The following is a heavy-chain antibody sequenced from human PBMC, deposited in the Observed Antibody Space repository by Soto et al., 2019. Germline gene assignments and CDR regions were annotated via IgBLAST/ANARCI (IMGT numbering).Heavy chain of an antibody. Sequence: SETLSLTCSVSNGSISSYYWSWIRQPPGKGLEWIGYIYYSGSTNYNPSLKSRVTISVDTSKNQFSLKLSSVTAADTAVYYCARVFPTYYYDSSGYPTGGWFDPWGQGTLVTVSS. CDR1: NGSISSYY. CDR2: IYYSGST. CDR3: ARVFPTYYYDSSGYPTGGWFDP. D-gene: IGHD3-22*01. V-gene: IGHV4-59*01. J-gene: IGHJ5*02.